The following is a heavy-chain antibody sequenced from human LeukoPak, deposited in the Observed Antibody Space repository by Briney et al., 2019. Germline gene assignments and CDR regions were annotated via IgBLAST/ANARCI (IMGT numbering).Heavy chain of an antibody. CDR1: GFTFSSYA. Sequence: PGGSLRLSCAASGFTFSSYAMSWVRQAPGKGLEWVSAISGSGGGTYYADSVKGRFTISRDNSKNTLYLQMNSLRAEDTAVYYCARNPWSSGWYSGAFDIWGQGTMVTVSS. CDR2: ISGSGGGT. J-gene: IGHJ3*02. CDR3: ARNPWSSGWYSGAFDI. D-gene: IGHD6-19*01. V-gene: IGHV3-23*01.